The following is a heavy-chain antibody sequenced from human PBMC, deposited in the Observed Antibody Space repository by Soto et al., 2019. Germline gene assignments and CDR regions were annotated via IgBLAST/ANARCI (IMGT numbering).Heavy chain of an antibody. CDR2: IYKSATT. D-gene: IGHD2-15*01. CDR3: ARGRYCLAGRCFPNWFDS. CDR1: GDSISNLDYF. Sequence: PSETLSLTCSVSGDSISNLDYFWAWIRQPPGQALEYIGYIYKSATTYYNPSFESRVAISVATSKSQFSLNVTSVTAADTAVYFCARGRYCLAGRCFPNWFDSWGRGALVAVSS. V-gene: IGHV4-30-4*01. J-gene: IGHJ5*01.